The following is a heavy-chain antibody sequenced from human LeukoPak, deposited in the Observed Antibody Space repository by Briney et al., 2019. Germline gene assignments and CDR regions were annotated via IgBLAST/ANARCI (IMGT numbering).Heavy chain of an antibody. D-gene: IGHD6-19*01. J-gene: IGHJ4*02. CDR3: AIAVAGTDRKRYFDY. V-gene: IGHV4-34*01. CDR2: IRHSGTT. CDR1: RGSFSGYS. Sequence: PSDTLSLTCAIYRGSFSGYSWSWVRQPPGKGLAWIGEIRHSGTTNFDPSLKSRVTISVDTSKNQFSLKLSSVTAADTAVYYCAIAVAGTDRKRYFDYWGQGTLVTVSS.